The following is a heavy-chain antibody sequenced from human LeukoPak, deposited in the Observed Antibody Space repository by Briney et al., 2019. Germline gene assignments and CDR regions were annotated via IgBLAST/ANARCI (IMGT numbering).Heavy chain of an antibody. Sequence: SVKVSCKASGGIFSSYAISWVRQAPGQGLEWMGGIISIFGTANYAQKFQGRVTITADDSTSTAYMELSSLRSEDTAVYYCARQPMPRSTFDYWGQGTLVTVSS. J-gene: IGHJ4*02. CDR2: IISIFGTA. CDR1: GGIFSSYA. CDR3: ARQPMPRSTFDY. V-gene: IGHV1-69*13. D-gene: IGHD1-1*01.